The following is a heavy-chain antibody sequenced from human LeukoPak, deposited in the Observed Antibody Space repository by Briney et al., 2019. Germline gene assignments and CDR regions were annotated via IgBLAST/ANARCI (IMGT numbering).Heavy chain of an antibody. Sequence: SQTLSLTCTVSGGSISSGGYYWSWIRQPAGKGLEWIGRIYTSGSTNYNPSLKSRVTISVDTSKNQFSLKLSSVTAADTAVYYCARDKAAPSWFDPWGQGTLVTVSS. V-gene: IGHV4-61*02. J-gene: IGHJ5*02. D-gene: IGHD2-15*01. CDR3: ARDKAAPSWFDP. CDR2: IYTSGST. CDR1: GGSISSGGYY.